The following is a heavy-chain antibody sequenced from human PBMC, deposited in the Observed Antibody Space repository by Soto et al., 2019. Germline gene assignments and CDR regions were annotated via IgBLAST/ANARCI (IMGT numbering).Heavy chain of an antibody. CDR1: GYTYTGYY. D-gene: IGHD2-21*02. J-gene: IGHJ5*02. Sequence: QVQLVQSGAEVKKPGASVKVSCKASGYTYTGYYMHWVRQAPGQGLEWMGWINPNSGGTDYAEKFQGWDTMTRDASMSTACKELGRLRSDVTAVYYCGRDAGGIHPTARGDDGWFDPWGQGPLVTVSS. V-gene: IGHV1-2*04. CDR2: INPNSGGT. CDR3: GRDAGGIHPTARGDDGWFDP.